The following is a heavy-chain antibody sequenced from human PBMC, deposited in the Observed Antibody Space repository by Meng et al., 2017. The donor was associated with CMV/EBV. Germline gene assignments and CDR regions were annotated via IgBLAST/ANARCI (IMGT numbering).Heavy chain of an antibody. CDR2: INPNSGGT. J-gene: IGHJ6*02. CDR1: GYTFTGYY. D-gene: IGHD2-2*01. Sequence: ASVKVSCKASGYTFTGYYMHWVRQAPGQGLEWMGWINPNSGGTNYAQKFQGRVTMTRDTSISTAYMELSRLRSDDTAVYYCAREVVPGAILSFRYYGMDVWGQGTTVTVSS. V-gene: IGHV1-2*02. CDR3: AREVVPGAILSFRYYGMDV.